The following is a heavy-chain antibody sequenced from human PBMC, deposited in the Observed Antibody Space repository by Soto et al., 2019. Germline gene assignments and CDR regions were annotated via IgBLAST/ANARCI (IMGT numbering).Heavy chain of an antibody. V-gene: IGHV3-33*01. Sequence: QVQLVESGGGVVQPARSLRLSCAASGFTFSTYGMHWVRQAPGKGLEWVALIWYDGSNKYYADSVKGRFTISRDNSKNTLYLEMNSLSAEATVVYYCARVRTIFGVVDAFDIWGQGTMVTVSS. D-gene: IGHD3-3*01. CDR2: IWYDGSNK. CDR1: GFTFSTYG. CDR3: ARVRTIFGVVDAFDI. J-gene: IGHJ3*02.